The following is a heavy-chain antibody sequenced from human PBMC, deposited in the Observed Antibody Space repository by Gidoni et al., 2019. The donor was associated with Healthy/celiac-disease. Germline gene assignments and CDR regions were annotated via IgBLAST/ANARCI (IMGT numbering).Heavy chain of an antibody. J-gene: IGHJ4*02. CDR1: GYHVHSYD. V-gene: IGHV1-8*01. CDR3: ARTRLSFYGDYGGGDY. Sequence: VRKPGASGEVSCKASGYHVHSYDINWVRQATGQGLEGMGWMNPNSGNTGYAQKFQGIVTMTRNTSISTAYMELSSLRSEDTAVYYCARTRLSFYGDYGGGDYWGQGTLVTVSS. CDR2: MNPNSGNT. D-gene: IGHD4-17*01.